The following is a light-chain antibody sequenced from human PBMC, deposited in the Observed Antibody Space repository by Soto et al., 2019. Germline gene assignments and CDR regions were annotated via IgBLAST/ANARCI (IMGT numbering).Light chain of an antibody. Sequence: EIVLTQSPATLSLSPGERATLSCRASQSVSSYLAWYQQKPGQAPRLLIYDASNRATGIPARFSGSGSGTDFILTISILEPEESAVYYCQHGSSWPLTFGGGPKVEIK. CDR2: DAS. J-gene: IGKJ4*01. V-gene: IGKV3-11*01. CDR3: QHGSSWPLT. CDR1: QSVSSY.